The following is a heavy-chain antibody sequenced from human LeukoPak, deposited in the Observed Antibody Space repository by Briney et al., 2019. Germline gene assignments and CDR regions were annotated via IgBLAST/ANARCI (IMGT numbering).Heavy chain of an antibody. CDR2: INPNSGGT. CDR3: ARDPRSNYYGMDV. J-gene: IGHJ6*02. CDR1: GYTFTGYY. V-gene: IGHV1-2*02. Sequence: ASVKVSCKASGYTFTGYYMHWVRQAPGQGLEWMGWINPNSGGTNYAQKFQRRVTMTRDTSISTAYMELSRLRSDDTAVYYCARDPRSNYYGMDVWGQGTTVTVSS.